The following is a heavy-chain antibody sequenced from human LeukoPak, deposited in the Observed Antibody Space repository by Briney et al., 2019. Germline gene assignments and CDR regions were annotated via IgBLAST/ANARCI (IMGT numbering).Heavy chain of an antibody. CDR1: GYTFTSYG. J-gene: IGHJ4*02. Sequence: ASVKVSCKASGYTFTSYGISWVRQAPGQGLEWMGWISAYNGNTNYAQKLQGRVTMTTDTSTSTAYMELRSLRSDDTAVYYCAIGSTNFYYDSSGYYYAFDYWGQGTLVTVSS. V-gene: IGHV1-18*01. CDR2: ISAYNGNT. D-gene: IGHD3-22*01. CDR3: AIGSTNFYYDSSGYYYAFDY.